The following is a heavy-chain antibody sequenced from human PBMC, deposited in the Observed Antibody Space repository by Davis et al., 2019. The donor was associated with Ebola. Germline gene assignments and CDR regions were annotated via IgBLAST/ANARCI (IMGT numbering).Heavy chain of an antibody. CDR3: ARSSKHCGGDCYLFDY. J-gene: IGHJ4*02. CDR2: INSDGSST. D-gene: IGHD2-21*02. Sequence: GESLKISCAASGFTFSSYWMHWVRQAPGKGLVWVSRINSDGSSTSYADSVKGRFTISRDNAKNTLYLQMNSLRAEDTAVYYCARSSKHCGGDCYLFDYWGQGTLVTVSS. CDR1: GFTFSSYW. V-gene: IGHV3-74*01.